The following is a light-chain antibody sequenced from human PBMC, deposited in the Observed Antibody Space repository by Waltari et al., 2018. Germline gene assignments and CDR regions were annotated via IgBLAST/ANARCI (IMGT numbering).Light chain of an antibody. CDR3: QKYNNALFA. J-gene: IGKJ3*01. CDR1: QGISNY. CDR2: AAS. V-gene: IGKV1-27*01. Sequence: DIQMTQSPSSLSASVGDRVTITCRASQGISNYLAWYQQQPGKVPKLLICAASTLQSGVPSRFSGGGSGTDFTLTISSLQPEDVATYYCQKYNNALFAFGPGTKVDIK.